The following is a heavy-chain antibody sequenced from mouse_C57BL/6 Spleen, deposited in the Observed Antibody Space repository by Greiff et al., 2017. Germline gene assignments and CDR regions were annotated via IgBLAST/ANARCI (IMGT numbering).Heavy chain of an antibody. CDR1: CYAFSSYW. Sequence: QVQLQQSGAELVKPGASVKISCKASCYAFSSYWLNWVKQRPGQGLEWIGQLCPNSGSTNYTEKFKSKAKLPVDKSSSSAYMQLSILTSEDSAYYYCARSGLTWTAYWGQGTILTVSS. D-gene: IGHD4-1*01. V-gene: IGHV1-64*01. J-gene: IGHJ2*01. CDR2: LCPNSGST. CDR3: ARSGLTWTAY.